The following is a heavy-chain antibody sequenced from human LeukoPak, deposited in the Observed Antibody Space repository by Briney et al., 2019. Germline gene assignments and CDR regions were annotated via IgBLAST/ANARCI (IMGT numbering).Heavy chain of an antibody. J-gene: IGHJ6*03. CDR2: IRYDGTDK. CDR3: AKGYCSSTSCYTGYYFYMDV. Sequence: GVSLRLSCAASGFTFSSYGMHWVRQAPGKGLELVAFIRYDGTDKYYADSVKGRFTISRDNSKNTLYLQMNSLRAEDTAVYYCAKGYCSSTSCYTGYYFYMDVWGKGTTVTVSS. CDR1: GFTFSSYG. D-gene: IGHD2-2*02. V-gene: IGHV3-30*02.